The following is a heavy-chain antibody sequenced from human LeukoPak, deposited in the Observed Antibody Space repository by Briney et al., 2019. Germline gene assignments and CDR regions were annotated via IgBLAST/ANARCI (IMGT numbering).Heavy chain of an antibody. Sequence: SETLSLTCTVSGGSISSYYWSWIRQPPGKGLEWIGYIYYSGSTNYNPSLKSRVTISVYTSKNQFSLKLSSVTAADTAVYYCARLGYCSGGSCYYYYYMDVWGKGTTVTVSS. CDR2: IYYSGST. CDR1: GGSISSYY. J-gene: IGHJ6*03. D-gene: IGHD2-15*01. CDR3: ARLGYCSGGSCYYYYYMDV. V-gene: IGHV4-59*12.